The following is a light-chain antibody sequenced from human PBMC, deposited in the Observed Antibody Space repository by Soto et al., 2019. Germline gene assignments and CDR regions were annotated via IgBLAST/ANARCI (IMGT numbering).Light chain of an antibody. CDR2: GAS. CDR3: QQLNTYPIT. Sequence: IQLTQSPSSLSASVGDRVTITCRASQGIISYLAWYQQKPGKAPKLLIYGASTLEGGVPFRFSGSGSGTDFTLTISSLQPEDFATYYCQQLNTYPITFGQGTRLEIK. J-gene: IGKJ5*01. V-gene: IGKV1-9*01. CDR1: QGIISY.